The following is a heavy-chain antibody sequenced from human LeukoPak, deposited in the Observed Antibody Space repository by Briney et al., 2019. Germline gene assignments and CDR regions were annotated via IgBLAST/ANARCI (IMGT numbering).Heavy chain of an antibody. CDR1: GASISTYY. D-gene: IGHD2-15*01. V-gene: IGHV4-4*09. J-gene: IGHJ6*03. CDR3: ARQLAATRAGFSYHFYYMDV. CDR2: IYTSGST. Sequence: SETLSLTCTVTGASISTYYWSWIRQSPGKGLEWIGYIYTSGSTNYNPSLKSRVTISVDTSKNQFSLKLSSVTAADTAVYFCARQLAATRAGFSYHFYYMDVWGKGTTVTVSS.